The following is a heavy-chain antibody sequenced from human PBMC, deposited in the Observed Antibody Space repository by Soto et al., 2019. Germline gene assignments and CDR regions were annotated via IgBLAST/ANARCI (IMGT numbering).Heavy chain of an antibody. V-gene: IGHV3-23*01. CDR2: ISGSGGST. CDR3: AKDLSRWGSRAKDDY. CDR1: GFTFSSYA. D-gene: IGHD1-26*01. Sequence: LSLSCAASGFTFSSYAMSWVRQAPGKGLEWVSAISGSGGSTYYADSVKGRFTISRDNSKNTLYLQMNSLRAEDTAVYYCAKDLSRWGSRAKDDYWGQGTLVT. J-gene: IGHJ4*02.